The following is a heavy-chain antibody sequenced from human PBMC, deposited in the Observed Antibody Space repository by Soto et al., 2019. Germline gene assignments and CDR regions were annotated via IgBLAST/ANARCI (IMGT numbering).Heavy chain of an antibody. Sequence: PGGSLRLSCAASGFTFSNYWMTWVRQARWKGLEWVANIKEDGSEKHYVDSVKGRFTISRDNAKNSLYLQMNSLRAEDTAVYFCSRDVVVGAKALNYWGQGALVTDSS. D-gene: IGHD2-15*01. CDR1: GFTFSNYW. J-gene: IGHJ4*02. V-gene: IGHV3-7*01. CDR2: IKEDGSEK. CDR3: SRDVVVGAKALNY.